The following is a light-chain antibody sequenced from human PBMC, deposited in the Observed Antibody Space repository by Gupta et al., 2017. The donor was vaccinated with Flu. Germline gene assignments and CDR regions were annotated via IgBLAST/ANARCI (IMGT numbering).Light chain of an antibody. CDR1: SSNIGSNF. Sequence: QSVLTQPRPVSADPGQTVPISCSGRSSNIGSNFVSWYQQLPGTAPKLLIYDNNKRPAGIPDRLSGSKSGTSATLDITGLQTGDEADYYCAAWDSILNVLLFGGGTKLTVL. CDR2: DNN. J-gene: IGLJ2*01. V-gene: IGLV1-51*01. CDR3: AAWDSILNVLL.